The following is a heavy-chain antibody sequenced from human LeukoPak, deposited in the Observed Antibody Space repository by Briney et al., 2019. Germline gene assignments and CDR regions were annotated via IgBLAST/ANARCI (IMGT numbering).Heavy chain of an antibody. D-gene: IGHD3-10*01. J-gene: IGHJ4*02. Sequence: SETLSLTCAVYGGSFSGYYWSWIRQPPGKGLEWIGEINHSGSTNYNPSLKSRVTISVDTSKNQFSPKLSSVTAADTAVYYCARVSGNYGSGSYLDYWGQGTLVPVSS. CDR1: GGSFSGYY. CDR2: INHSGST. V-gene: IGHV4-34*01. CDR3: ARVSGNYGSGSYLDY.